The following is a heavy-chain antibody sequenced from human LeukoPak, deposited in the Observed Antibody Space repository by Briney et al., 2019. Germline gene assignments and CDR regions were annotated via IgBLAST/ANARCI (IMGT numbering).Heavy chain of an antibody. CDR1: GFTFSSYA. Sequence: GGSLRLSCAASGFTFSSYAMTWVRQAPGKGREWVSGFSGSGGNTYNADSVKGRFTISRDNSKNTLYLQMNSLRAEDTAVYYCAKGLNIGIAAAFDYWGQGTLVTVSS. CDR2: FSGSGGNT. V-gene: IGHV3-23*01. CDR3: AKGLNIGIAAAFDY. J-gene: IGHJ4*02. D-gene: IGHD6-13*01.